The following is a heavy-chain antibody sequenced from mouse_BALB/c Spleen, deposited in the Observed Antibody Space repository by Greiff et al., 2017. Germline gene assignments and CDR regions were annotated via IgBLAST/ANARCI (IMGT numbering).Heavy chain of an antibody. J-gene: IGHJ4*01. CDR1: GFNIKDTY. V-gene: IGHV14-3*02. Sequence: EVQLQQSGAELVKPGASVKLSCTASGFNIKDTYMHWVKQRPEQGLEWIGRIDPANGNTKYDPKFQGKATITADTSSNTAYLQLSSLTSEDTAVYYCARWSTMITTYAMDYWGQGTSVTVSS. CDR2: IDPANGNT. D-gene: IGHD2-4*01. CDR3: ARWSTMITTYAMDY.